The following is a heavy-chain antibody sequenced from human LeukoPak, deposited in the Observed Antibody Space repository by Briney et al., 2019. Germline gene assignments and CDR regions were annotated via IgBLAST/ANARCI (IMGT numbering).Heavy chain of an antibody. D-gene: IGHD3-3*01. V-gene: IGHV1-18*01. CDR1: GHTFNTYG. Sequence: ASVKVSCKASGHTFNTYGISWVRQAPGQGLEWMGWISAYNGNTNYAPKLRGRVTMTTDTSTSTAYMELRSLRSDDTAVYYCASRGYDFWSGYYLYYGMDVWGQGTTVAVSS. CDR2: ISAYNGNT. J-gene: IGHJ6*02. CDR3: ASRGYDFWSGYYLYYGMDV.